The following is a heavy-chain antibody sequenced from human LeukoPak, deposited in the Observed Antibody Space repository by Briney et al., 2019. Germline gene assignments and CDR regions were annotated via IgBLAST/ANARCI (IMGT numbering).Heavy chain of an antibody. CDR3: ARASPVTRDAFDI. CDR1: GGTFSSYA. D-gene: IGHD4-11*01. Sequence: GASVKVSCKASGGTFSSYAISWVRQAPGQGLEWMGRIIPILGIANYAREFQGRVTITADKSTSTAYMELSSLRSEDTAVYYCARASPVTRDAFDIWGQGTMVTVSS. V-gene: IGHV1-69*04. CDR2: IIPILGIA. J-gene: IGHJ3*02.